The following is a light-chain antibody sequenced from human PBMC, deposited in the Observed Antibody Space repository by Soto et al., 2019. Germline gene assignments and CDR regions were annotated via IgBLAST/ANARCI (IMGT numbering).Light chain of an antibody. CDR3: QKYNSPPIT. Sequence: DIQMTQSPSSLSASVGDRVTITCRASQAISNSLAWYQQKPGKVPKLLIYGASTLQSGVPSRFSGSGSGTDITLTISSLQPEDVATYYCQKYNSPPITFGQGTRLEIK. J-gene: IGKJ5*01. V-gene: IGKV1-27*01. CDR2: GAS. CDR1: QAISNS.